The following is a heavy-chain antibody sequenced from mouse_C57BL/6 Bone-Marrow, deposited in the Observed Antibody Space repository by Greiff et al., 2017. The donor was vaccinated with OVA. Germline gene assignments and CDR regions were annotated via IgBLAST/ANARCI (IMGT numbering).Heavy chain of an antibody. J-gene: IGHJ2*01. Sequence: QVQLQQSGAELARPGASVKLSCKASGYTFTSYGISWVKQRTGQGLEWIGEIYPRSGNTSYNEKFKGKATMTADKSSSTAYMELRSLTSEDSAVYYCARGLFDYWGQGTTLTVSS. CDR2: IYPRSGNT. CDR1: GYTFTSYG. V-gene: IGHV1-81*01. CDR3: ARGLFDY.